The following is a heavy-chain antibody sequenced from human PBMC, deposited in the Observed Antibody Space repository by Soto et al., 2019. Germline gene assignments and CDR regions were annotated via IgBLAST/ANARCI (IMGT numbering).Heavy chain of an antibody. D-gene: IGHD2-2*01. CDR1: GDSVSTNSAT. V-gene: IGHV6-1*01. CDR2: TYYRSKWYN. Sequence: SQTLSLTCAISGDSVSTNSATWDWIRQSPSRGLEWLGRTYYRSKWYNDYAVSVKGRITINPDTSNNQLSLQLNSVTPDDTAVYYCARVPDRWGQGTLVTVSS. J-gene: IGHJ5*02. CDR3: ARVPDR.